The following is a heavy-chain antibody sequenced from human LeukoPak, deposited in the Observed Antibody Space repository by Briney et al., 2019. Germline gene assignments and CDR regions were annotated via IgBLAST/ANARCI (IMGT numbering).Heavy chain of an antibody. Sequence: ASVKVSCKASGGTFSSYAISWVRQAPGQGLEWMGGIIPIFGTANYAQKFQGRVTITADESTSTAYMELSSLRSEDTAVYYCAIFLRLTMVRGVIDYWGQGTLVTVSS. J-gene: IGHJ4*02. V-gene: IGHV1-69*13. CDR2: IIPIFGTA. D-gene: IGHD3-10*01. CDR1: GGTFSSYA. CDR3: AIFLRLTMVRGVIDY.